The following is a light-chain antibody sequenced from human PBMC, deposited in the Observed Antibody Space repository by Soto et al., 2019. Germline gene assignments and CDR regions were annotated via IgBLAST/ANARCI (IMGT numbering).Light chain of an antibody. CDR2: WAS. CDR3: QQYYSSSLT. V-gene: IGKV4-1*01. J-gene: IGKJ4*01. CDR1: QSFLKSSIKKSS. Sequence: IVITQSPDSLPLHLCERSTIECKSSQSFLKSSIKKSSLAWYQQKPGQPPRLLIYWASSRDSGVPDRFSGSGSGTDFTLTITRLQAEDVAVYYCQQYYSSSLTFGGGTKVDI.